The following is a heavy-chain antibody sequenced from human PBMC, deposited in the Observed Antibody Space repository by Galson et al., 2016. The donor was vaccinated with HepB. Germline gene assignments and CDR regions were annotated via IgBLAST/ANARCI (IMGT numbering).Heavy chain of an antibody. Sequence: SETLSLTCAVYGGSFRNYYWTWIRQSPEKGLEWIGDINESGGSNYNPSFDSPVTISLDTDKNQFSLNMYSVTAADTGVYYCARAKRPPRSTSFGYSWFAPCGQGTPVIVSS. CDR3: ARAKRPPRSTSFGYSWFAP. V-gene: IGHV4-34*01. CDR2: INESGGS. D-gene: IGHD3-3*01. CDR1: GGSFRNYY. J-gene: IGHJ5*02.